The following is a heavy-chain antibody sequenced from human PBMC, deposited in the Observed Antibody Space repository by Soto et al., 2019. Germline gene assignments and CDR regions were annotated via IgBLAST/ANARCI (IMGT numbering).Heavy chain of an antibody. Sequence: SETLSLTCTVSGGSVTSDEDYWSWIRQSPGKGLEWIGYTSNSGSTGYNPSLKPRLSMSVNRSKNQFTLRLTSVTAADTAVYFCATESGSTYGYFDYWGQGTQVTVSS. CDR2: TSNSGST. D-gene: IGHD4-17*01. CDR3: ATESGSTYGYFDY. V-gene: IGHV4-30-4*01. CDR1: GGSVTSDEDY. J-gene: IGHJ4*02.